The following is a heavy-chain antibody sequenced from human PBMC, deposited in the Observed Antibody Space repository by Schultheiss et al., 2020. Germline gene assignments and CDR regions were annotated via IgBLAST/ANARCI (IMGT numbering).Heavy chain of an antibody. V-gene: IGHV4-38-2*02. J-gene: IGHJ6*02. D-gene: IGHD2-8*01. CDR3: AREGMLSSYYYYGMDV. CDR1: GYSISSGYY. CDR2: IYHSGST. Sequence: SETLSLTCAVSGYSISSGYYWGWIRQPPGKGLEWIGEIYHSGSTNYNPSLKSRVTISVDTSKNQFSLKLSSVTAADTAVYYCAREGMLSSYYYYGMDVWGQGTTVTVSS.